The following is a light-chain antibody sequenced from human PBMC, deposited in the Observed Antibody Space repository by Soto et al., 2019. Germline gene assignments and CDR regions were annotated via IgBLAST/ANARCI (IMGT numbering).Light chain of an antibody. Sequence: QSVLTQPASVSGSPGQSITISCTGTSSDVGGYNLVSWYQQHPGKAPKLMIYEGSKRPSGVSNRFSGSKSGNTASLTISGLQAEDEADYYCCSYAGSLAVVFGGGTQLTVL. CDR3: CSYAGSLAVV. CDR1: SSDVGGYNL. V-gene: IGLV2-23*01. J-gene: IGLJ2*01. CDR2: EGS.